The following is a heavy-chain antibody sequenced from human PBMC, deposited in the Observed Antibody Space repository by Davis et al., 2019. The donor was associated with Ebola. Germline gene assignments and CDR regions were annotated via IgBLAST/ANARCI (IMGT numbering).Heavy chain of an antibody. CDR1: GYTFTSYA. CDR2: INAGNGNT. D-gene: IGHD2-2*01. CDR3: ARRYCSSTSGSRYYYGMDV. Sequence: AASVKVSCKASGYTFTSYAMHWVRQAPGQRLEWMGWINAGNGNTKYSQKFQGRVTITRDTSASTAYMELSSLRSEDTAVYYCARRYCSSTSGSRYYYGMDVWGQGTTVTVSS. V-gene: IGHV1-3*01. J-gene: IGHJ6*02.